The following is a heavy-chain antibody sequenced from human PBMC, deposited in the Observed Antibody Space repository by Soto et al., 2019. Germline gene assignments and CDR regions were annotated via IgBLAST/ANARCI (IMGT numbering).Heavy chain of an antibody. CDR2: ISYDGSNK. J-gene: IGHJ6*02. CDR3: AKDRAAGTLYYYYGMDV. CDR1: GFTFSSYA. Sequence: QPGGSLRRSCAASGFTFSSYAMHWVRQAPGKGLEWVAVISYDGSNKYYADSVKGRFTISRDNSKNTLYLQMNSLRAEDTAVYYCAKDRAAGTLYYYYGMDVWGQGTTVTVSS. V-gene: IGHV3-30-3*01. D-gene: IGHD6-13*01.